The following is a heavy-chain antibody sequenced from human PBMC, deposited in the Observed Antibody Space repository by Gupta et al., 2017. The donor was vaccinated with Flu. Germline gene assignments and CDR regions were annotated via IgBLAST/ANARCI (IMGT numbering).Heavy chain of an antibody. V-gene: IGHV3-21*01. D-gene: IGHD2-2*02. CDR3: AGRCNETYIAD. CDR2: IGKSGRST. Sequence: RQAPGNGLEWVATIGKSGRSTHYEGSVKGRFTISRDNAKKSRLLEMNSLRPEDTADYFCAGRCNETYIADWGQGTQVSVAS. J-gene: IGHJ4*02.